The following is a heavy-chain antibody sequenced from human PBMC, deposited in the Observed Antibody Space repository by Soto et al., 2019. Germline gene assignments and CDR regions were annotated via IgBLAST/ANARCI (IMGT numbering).Heavy chain of an antibody. CDR3: ARLAYYNILTGYFYDFDD. J-gene: IGHJ4*02. Sequence: EASLTISCKSSGYCFTDYRIGCVRQMAGKGLEWVGLIYPGDCDARYSPSFQGQVTISVDTSINTAFLRWDSLTASDTAMYYCARLAYYNILTGYFYDFDDWGQGAQVTVSS. CDR2: IYPGDCDA. CDR1: GYCFTDYR. D-gene: IGHD3-9*01. V-gene: IGHV5-51*01.